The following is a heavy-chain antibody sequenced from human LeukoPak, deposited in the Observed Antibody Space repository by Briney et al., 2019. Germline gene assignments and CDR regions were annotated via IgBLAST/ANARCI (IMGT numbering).Heavy chain of an antibody. CDR2: ISYDGSNK. V-gene: IGHV3-30-3*01. CDR1: GFTFSSYA. CDR3: AREELFFYYYDSSGLYGMDV. D-gene: IGHD3-22*01. Sequence: GRSLRLSCAASGFTFSSYAMHWVRQAPGKGLEWVAVISYDGSNKYYADSVKGRFTISRDNSKNTLYLQMNSLRAEDTAVYYCAREELFFYYYDSSGLYGMDVWGQGNTVTVSS. J-gene: IGHJ6*02.